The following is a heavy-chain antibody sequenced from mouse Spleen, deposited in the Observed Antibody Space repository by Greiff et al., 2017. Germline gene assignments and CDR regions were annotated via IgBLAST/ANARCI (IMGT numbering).Heavy chain of an antibody. V-gene: IGHV2-5*01. Sequence: VKLMESGPGLVQPSQSLSITCTVSGFSLTSYGVHWVRQSPGKGLEWLGVIWRGGSTDYNAAFMSRLSITKDNSKSQVFFKMNSLQADDTAIYYCAKKEGWDNAMDYWGQGTSVTVSS. J-gene: IGHJ4*01. CDR1: GFSLTSYG. CDR2: IWRGGST. D-gene: IGHD3-3*01. CDR3: AKKEGWDNAMDY.